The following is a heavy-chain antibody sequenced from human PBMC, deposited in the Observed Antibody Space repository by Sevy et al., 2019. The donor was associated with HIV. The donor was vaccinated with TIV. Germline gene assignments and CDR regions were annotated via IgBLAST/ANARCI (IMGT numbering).Heavy chain of an antibody. J-gene: IGHJ4*02. CDR2: ISSSSSYI. V-gene: IGHV3-21*01. CDR3: ARDAITIFGVVSPFDY. Sequence: LSLTCAASGFTFSSYSMNWVRQAPGKGLEWVSSISSSSSYIYYADSVKGRFTISRDNAKNSLYLQMNSLRAEDTAVYYCARDAITIFGVVSPFDYWGQGTLVTVSS. CDR1: GFTFSSYS. D-gene: IGHD3-3*01.